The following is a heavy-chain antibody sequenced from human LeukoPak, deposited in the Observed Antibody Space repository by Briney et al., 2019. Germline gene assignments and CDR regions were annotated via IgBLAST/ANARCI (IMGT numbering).Heavy chain of an antibody. J-gene: IGHJ4*02. CDR3: AKDDCSGGSCDPHYFDY. V-gene: IGHV3-23*01. CDR1: GFTFRSYA. D-gene: IGHD2-15*01. CDR2: ISGSGGST. Sequence: GGSLRLSCAASGFTFRSYAMSWVRQAPGKGLEWVSAISGSGGSTYYADSVKGRFTISRDNSKITLYLQMNGLRAEYTAVYYCAKDDCSGGSCDPHYFDYWGQGTLVTVSS.